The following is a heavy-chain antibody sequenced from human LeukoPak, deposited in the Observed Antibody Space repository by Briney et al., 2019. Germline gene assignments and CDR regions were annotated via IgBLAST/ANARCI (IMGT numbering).Heavy chain of an antibody. CDR2: ISAYNGNT. CDR3: ARDDGCPGIAAAGCRFDP. J-gene: IGHJ5*02. CDR1: GYTFTSYG. V-gene: IGHV1-18*01. D-gene: IGHD6-13*01. Sequence: GASVKVSCKASGYTFTSYGISWVRQAPGQGLEWMGWISAYNGNTNYAQKLQGRVTMTTDTSTSTAYMELRSLRSDDTAVYYCARDDGCPGIAAAGCRFDPWGQGTLVTVSS.